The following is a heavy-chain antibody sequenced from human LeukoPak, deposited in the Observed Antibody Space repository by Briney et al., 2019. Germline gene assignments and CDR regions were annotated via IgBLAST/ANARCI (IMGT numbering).Heavy chain of an antibody. D-gene: IGHD6-19*01. V-gene: IGHV1-2*04. J-gene: IGHJ3*02. Sequence: ASVKVSCKASGYTFTGYYMHWVRQAPGQGLEWMGWINPNSGGTNYAQKFQGWITMTRDTSISTAYMDLSRLTSDDTAVYYCAKRTVAGGPWGYDAFDIWGRGTMVTVSS. CDR3: AKRTVAGGPWGYDAFDI. CDR1: GYTFTGYY. CDR2: INPNSGGT.